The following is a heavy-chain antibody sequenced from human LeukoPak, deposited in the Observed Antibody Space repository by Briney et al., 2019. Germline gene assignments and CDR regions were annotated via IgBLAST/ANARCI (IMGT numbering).Heavy chain of an antibody. CDR3: ARDVGITGTDDAFDI. CDR2: IYSSGST. J-gene: IGHJ3*02. Sequence: PSETLSLTCTVSGGSISSGSYYWSWIRQPAGKGLEWIGRIYSSGSTYYNPSLKSRVTISVDTSKNQFSLKLSSVTAADTAVYYCARDVGITGTDDAFDIWGQGTMVTVSS. V-gene: IGHV4-61*02. CDR1: GGSISSGSYY. D-gene: IGHD1-20*01.